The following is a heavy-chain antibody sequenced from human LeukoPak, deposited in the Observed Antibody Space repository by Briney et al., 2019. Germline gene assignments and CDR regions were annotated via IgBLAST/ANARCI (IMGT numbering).Heavy chain of an antibody. CDR1: GFTFSSYA. Sequence: PGGSLRLSCAASGFTFSSYAMSWVRQAPGKGLEWVSAISGSGGSTYYADSVKGGFTISRDNSKNTLYLQMNSLRAEDTAVYYCALYGDYTTDRDREFDYWGQGTLVTVSS. V-gene: IGHV3-23*01. D-gene: IGHD4-17*01. CDR2: ISGSGGST. CDR3: ALYGDYTTDRDREFDY. J-gene: IGHJ4*02.